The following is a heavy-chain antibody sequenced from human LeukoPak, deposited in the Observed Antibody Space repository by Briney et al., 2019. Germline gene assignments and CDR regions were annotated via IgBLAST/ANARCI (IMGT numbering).Heavy chain of an antibody. Sequence: SETLSLTCTVTGGSISTYYWNWIRQPPGKGLEWIGCINGSGYTNYHPSLKRRVTMSVDTSKSQFSLRLGSVTAADTAVYYCVREVVGTPYHYFFYMDLWGKGTTVTVSS. CDR1: GGSISTYY. D-gene: IGHD2-21*02. V-gene: IGHV4-59*01. CDR2: INGSGYT. CDR3: VREVVGTPYHYFFYMDL. J-gene: IGHJ6*03.